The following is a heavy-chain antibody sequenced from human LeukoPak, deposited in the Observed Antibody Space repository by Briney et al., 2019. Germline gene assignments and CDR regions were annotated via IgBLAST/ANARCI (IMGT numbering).Heavy chain of an antibody. CDR3: ARLGPVRGVISSDAFDI. V-gene: IGHV4-30-2*01. J-gene: IGHJ3*02. CDR1: GGSISSGGYS. CDR2: IYHSGST. Sequence: SQTLSLTCAVSGGSISSGGYSWSWIRQPPGKGLEWIGYIYHSGSTYYNPSLKSRVTISVDRSKNQFSLKLSSVTAADTAVYYCARLGPVRGVISSDAFDIWGQGTMVTVSS. D-gene: IGHD3-10*01.